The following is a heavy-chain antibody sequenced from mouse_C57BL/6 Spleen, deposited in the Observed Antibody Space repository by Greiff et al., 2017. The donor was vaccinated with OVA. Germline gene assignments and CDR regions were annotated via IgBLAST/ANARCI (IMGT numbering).Heavy chain of an antibody. Sequence: VQLQQSGPELVKPGASVKISCTASGYTFTDYYMNWVKQSPGKSLEWIGDINPNNGGTSYNQKFKGKATLTGDNSSSTAYMELRSLTSEDSAVYYCERLGDGYYVGYYAMDYWGQGTSVTVSS. CDR1: GYTFTDYY. D-gene: IGHD2-3*01. J-gene: IGHJ4*01. CDR2: INPNNGGT. CDR3: ERLGDGYYVGYYAMDY. V-gene: IGHV1-26*01.